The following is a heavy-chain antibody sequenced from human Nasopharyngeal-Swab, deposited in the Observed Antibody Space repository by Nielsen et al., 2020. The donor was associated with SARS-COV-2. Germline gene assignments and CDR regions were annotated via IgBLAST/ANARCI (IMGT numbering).Heavy chain of an antibody. CDR2: IYYSGST. J-gene: IGHJ4*02. Sequence: SETLSLTCTVSGGSISSYYWSWIRQPPGKGLEWIGYIYYSGSTNYNPSLKSRVTISVDTSKNQFSLKLSSVTAAGTAVYYCARGTTIFGVVITPFDYWGQGTLVTVSS. CDR1: GGSISSYY. V-gene: IGHV4-59*13. CDR3: ARGTTIFGVVITPFDY. D-gene: IGHD3-3*01.